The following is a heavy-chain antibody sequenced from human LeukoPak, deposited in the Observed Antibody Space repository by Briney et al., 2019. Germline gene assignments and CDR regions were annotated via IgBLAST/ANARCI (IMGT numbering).Heavy chain of an antibody. V-gene: IGHV3-48*01. J-gene: IGHJ4*02. D-gene: IGHD1-26*01. CDR3: ARGTFGVGATAKD. CDR1: GFTFSSYS. Sequence: GGSLRLSCAASGFTFSSYSMNWVRQAPGKGLEWVSYISSSSSTIYYADSVKGRFTISRDNAKNSLYLQMNSLRAEDTAVYYCARGTFGVGATAKDRGQGTLVIVSS. CDR2: ISSSSSTI.